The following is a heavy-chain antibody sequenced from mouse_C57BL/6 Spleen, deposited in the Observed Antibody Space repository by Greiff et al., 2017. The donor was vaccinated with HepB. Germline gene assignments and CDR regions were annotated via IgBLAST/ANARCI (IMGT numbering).Heavy chain of an antibody. Sequence: QVQLQQPGAELVKPGASVKMSCKASGYTFTSYWITWVKQRPGQGLEWIGDIYPGSGSTNYNEKFKSKATLTVDTSSSTAYMQLSSLTSEDSAVYYCARLRDGYDDAMDYWGQGTSVTVSS. V-gene: IGHV1-55*01. CDR1: GYTFTSYW. J-gene: IGHJ4*01. CDR3: ARLRDGYDDAMDY. D-gene: IGHD2-2*01. CDR2: IYPGSGST.